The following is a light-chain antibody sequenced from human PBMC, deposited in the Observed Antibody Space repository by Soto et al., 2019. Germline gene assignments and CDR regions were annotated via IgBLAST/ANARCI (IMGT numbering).Light chain of an antibody. J-gene: IGKJ1*01. CDR2: KAS. Sequence: DIQMTQSPSTLSASVGDRVTITRRARQSISSWLAWYQQKPGKAPKVLIYKASSLESGVPSRFSGSGSGTEFTLTISSLQPEDFATYYCQQYNSYPTFGQGTKVEIK. CDR3: QQYNSYPT. CDR1: QSISSW. V-gene: IGKV1-5*03.